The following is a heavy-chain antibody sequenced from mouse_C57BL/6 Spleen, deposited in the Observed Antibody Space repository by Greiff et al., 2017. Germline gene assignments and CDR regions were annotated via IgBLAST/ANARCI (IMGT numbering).Heavy chain of an antibody. CDR1: GYTFTSYW. CDR2: IDPSDSYT. CDR3: ARGGSKDARDY. D-gene: IGHD1-1*01. Sequence: QVQLQQPGAELVMPGASVKLSCKASGYTFTSYWMHWVKQRPGQGLEWIGEIDPSDSYTNYNQKFKGKSTLTVDKSSSTAYMQLSSLTSEDSAVYYCARGGSKDARDYWGQGTSVTVSS. J-gene: IGHJ4*01. V-gene: IGHV1-69*01.